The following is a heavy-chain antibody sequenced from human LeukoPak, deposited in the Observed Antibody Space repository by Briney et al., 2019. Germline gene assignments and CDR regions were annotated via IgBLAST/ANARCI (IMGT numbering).Heavy chain of an antibody. J-gene: IGHJ4*02. CDR2: ISYDGSNK. CDR3: AKAFGSNGYYFDY. CDR1: GFTFSSYG. Sequence: PGGSLRLSCAASGFTFSSYGMHWVRQAPGKGLEWVAVISYDGSNKYYADSVKGRFTISRDNSKNTLYLQMNSLRAEDTAVYYCAKAFGSNGYYFDYWGQGTLVTVSS. D-gene: IGHD3-22*01. V-gene: IGHV3-30*18.